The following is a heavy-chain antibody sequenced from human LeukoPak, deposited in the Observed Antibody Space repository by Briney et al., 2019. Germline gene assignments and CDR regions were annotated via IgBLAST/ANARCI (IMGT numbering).Heavy chain of an antibody. J-gene: IGHJ4*02. CDR3: AKDGYCDSTSCQFDF. Sequence: GGAVRLSCGACGLTFSTSTVSGVRQARGRGLEWVSAIDGGDTTYYADSATGRFAISRDNSKNNLSLHMASLTAEDTAIYFCAKDGYCDSTSCQFDFWGQGTLVTVSS. CDR1: GLTFSTST. V-gene: IGHV3-23*01. CDR2: IDGGDTT. D-gene: IGHD2-2*03.